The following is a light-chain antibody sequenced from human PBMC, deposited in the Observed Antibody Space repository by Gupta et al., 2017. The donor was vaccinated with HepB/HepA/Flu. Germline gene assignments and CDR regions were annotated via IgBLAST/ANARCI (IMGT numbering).Light chain of an antibody. CDR1: SGSVSISYY. V-gene: IGLV8-61*01. CDR3: VLYMGSGIWV. J-gene: IGLJ3*02. CDR2: STN. Sequence: TVVTQEPSFSVSPRGPVTLTCGLSSGSVSISYYPSWYQQTPGQAPRPLIYSTNTRSSGVPDRFSGSILGNKAAPTITGAQEDEESNYYCVLYMGSGIWVFGGGTKLTVL.